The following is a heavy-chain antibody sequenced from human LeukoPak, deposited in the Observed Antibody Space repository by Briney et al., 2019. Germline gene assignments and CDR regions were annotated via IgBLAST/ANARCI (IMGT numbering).Heavy chain of an antibody. D-gene: IGHD5-12*01. Sequence: SETLSLTCAVYGGSFSGYYWSWIRQPPGKGLEWIGEINHSGSTNYNPSLKSRVTISVDTSKNQFSLKLSSVTAADTAVYYCARGYIGYDYDPHFDYWGQGTLVTVSS. V-gene: IGHV4-34*01. CDR2: INHSGST. CDR3: ARGYIGYDYDPHFDY. CDR1: GGSFSGYY. J-gene: IGHJ4*02.